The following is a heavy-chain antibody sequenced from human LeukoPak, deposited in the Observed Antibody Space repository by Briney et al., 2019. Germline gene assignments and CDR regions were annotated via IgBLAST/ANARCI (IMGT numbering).Heavy chain of an antibody. CDR1: GGSISSYY. D-gene: IGHD3-10*01. V-gene: IGHV4-59*12. CDR3: ARDVGRAAWFGESHFDY. J-gene: IGHJ4*02. Sequence: PSETLSLTCTVSGGSISSYYWSWIRQPPGKGLEWIGYIYYSGSTNYNPSLKSRVTISVDKSKNQFSLKLSSVTAADTAVYYCARDVGRAAWFGESHFDYWGQGTLVTVSS. CDR2: IYYSGST.